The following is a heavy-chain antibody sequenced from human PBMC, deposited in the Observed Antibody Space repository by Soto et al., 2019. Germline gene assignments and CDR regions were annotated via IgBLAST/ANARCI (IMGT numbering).Heavy chain of an antibody. J-gene: IGHJ4*02. CDR1: GYIFTSHG. Sequence: ASVKVSCKASGYIFTSHGISWVRQAPGQGLEWMGRISTYNGNTKYAQKLQGRVTMTTDTSASIAYMELRSLRSDDTAVYYCARGSMIVVVTASDYWGQGTLVTSPQ. CDR3: ARGSMIVVVTASDY. V-gene: IGHV1-18*01. CDR2: ISTYNGNT. D-gene: IGHD3-22*01.